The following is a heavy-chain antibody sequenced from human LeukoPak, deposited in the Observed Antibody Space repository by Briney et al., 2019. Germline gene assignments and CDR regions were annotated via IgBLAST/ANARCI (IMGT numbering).Heavy chain of an antibody. J-gene: IGHJ4*02. D-gene: IGHD6-19*01. Sequence: QPGGSLRLSCGASEFTSSSYWMHWVRQAPGKGLVWVSRIHSDGGSTSYADSVKGRFTISRDNAKNTLYLQMNSLRAEDTAVYYCTTGGGGYADNVAFDYWGQGTLVTVSS. V-gene: IGHV3-74*01. CDR2: IHSDGGST. CDR1: EFTSSSYW. CDR3: TTGGGGYADNVAFDY.